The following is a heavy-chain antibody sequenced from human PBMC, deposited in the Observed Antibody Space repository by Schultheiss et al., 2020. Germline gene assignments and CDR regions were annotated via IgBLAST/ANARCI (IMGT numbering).Heavy chain of an antibody. D-gene: IGHD3-10*01. V-gene: IGHV4-34*01. CDR3: ARGMVRGAPAYFDY. Sequence: SETLSLTCAVYGGSFSGYYWSWIRQPPGKGLEWIGYIYYSGSTYYNPSLKSRVTISVDTSKNQFSLKLSSVTAADTAVYYCARGMVRGAPAYFDYWGQGTLVTVSS. CDR1: GGSFSGYY. J-gene: IGHJ4*02. CDR2: IYYSGST.